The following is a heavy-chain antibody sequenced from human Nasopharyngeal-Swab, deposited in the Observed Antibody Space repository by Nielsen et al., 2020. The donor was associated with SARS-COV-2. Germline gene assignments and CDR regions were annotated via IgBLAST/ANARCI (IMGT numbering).Heavy chain of an antibody. CDR2: ISSSSSYI. D-gene: IGHD1-1*01. CDR3: ARDLRSSPRLDY. V-gene: IGHV3-21*01. CDR1: GFTFSSYS. Sequence: GESLKISCAASGFTFSSYSMNWVRQAPGKGLEWVSSISSSSSYIYYADSVKGRFTISRDNAKNSLYLQMNSLRAEDTAVYYCARDLRSSPRLDYWGQGTLVTVSS. J-gene: IGHJ4*02.